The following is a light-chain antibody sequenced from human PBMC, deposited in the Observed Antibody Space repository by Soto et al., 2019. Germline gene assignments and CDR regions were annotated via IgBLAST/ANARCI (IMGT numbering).Light chain of an antibody. CDR1: QPIDRY. J-gene: IGKJ3*01. CDR3: QQSYNAPFN. CDR2: AAS. Sequence: IQMTQSPSSLSASVGDTVTITCRASQPIDRYLNWFQQKSGQAPKLLMNAASTLRSGVPSRFSAPGSGTDFTLTISSLPPEDYATYDCQQSYNAPFNFGPGTKVDIK. V-gene: IGKV1-39*01.